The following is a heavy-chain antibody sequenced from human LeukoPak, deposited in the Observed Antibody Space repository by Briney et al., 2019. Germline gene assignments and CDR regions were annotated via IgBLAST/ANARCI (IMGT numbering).Heavy chain of an antibody. J-gene: IGHJ4*02. Sequence: SETPSLTCTVSGDSINSYYWSWIRQPPGKGLEWIGYVYHSGITNYNPSPKSRVTISVDTSKNQFSLRLTSLTAADTAVYYCARDLELTYYDSSGYDYWGQGTPVTVSS. D-gene: IGHD3-22*01. CDR1: GDSINSYY. CDR3: ARDLELTYYDSSGYDY. CDR2: VYHSGIT. V-gene: IGHV4-59*01.